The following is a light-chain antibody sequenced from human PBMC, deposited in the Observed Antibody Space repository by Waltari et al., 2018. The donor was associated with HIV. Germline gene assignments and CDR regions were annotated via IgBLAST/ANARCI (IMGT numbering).Light chain of an antibody. J-gene: IGKJ4*01. CDR1: QGIGNY. CDR2: AAS. V-gene: IGKV1-27*01. CDR3: QKYNSAPLT. Sequence: DIQMTQSPSSLSASLGDRVTVTCRASQGIGNYLAWYHQRPGKVPELLIFAASTLQSGVPSRFSGSGSGDFTLTINSLQPEDVGTYYCQKYNSAPLTIGGGTKVEIK.